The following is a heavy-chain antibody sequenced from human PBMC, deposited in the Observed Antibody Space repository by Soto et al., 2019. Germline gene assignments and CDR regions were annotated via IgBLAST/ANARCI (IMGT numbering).Heavy chain of an antibody. D-gene: IGHD3-10*01. CDR2: ISAYNGNT. CDR3: ARAYYGSGSYGYYYYGMDV. Sequence: QVQLVQSGAEVKKPGASVKVSCKASGYTFTSYGISWVRQAPGQGLEWMGWISAYNGNTNYAQKLQGRVTMTTDTAARTAYMEVGGLRSDDTAVYYCARAYYGSGSYGYYYYGMDVWGQGTTVTVSS. J-gene: IGHJ6*02. V-gene: IGHV1-18*01. CDR1: GYTFTSYG.